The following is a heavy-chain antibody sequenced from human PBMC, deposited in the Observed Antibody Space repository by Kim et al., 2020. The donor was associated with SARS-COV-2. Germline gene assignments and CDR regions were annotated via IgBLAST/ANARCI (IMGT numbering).Heavy chain of an antibody. D-gene: IGHD2-2*01. V-gene: IGHV1-18*04. CDR2: ISAYNGNT. CDR1: GYTFTSYG. CDR3: ARDSLGKSANIVVVPAAFMHPFDY. J-gene: IGHJ4*02. Sequence: ASVKVSCKASGYTFTSYGISWVRQAPGQGLEWMGWISAYNGNTNYAQKLQGRVTMTTDTSTSTAYMELRSLRSDDTAVYYCARDSLGKSANIVVVPAAFMHPFDYWGQGTLVTVSS.